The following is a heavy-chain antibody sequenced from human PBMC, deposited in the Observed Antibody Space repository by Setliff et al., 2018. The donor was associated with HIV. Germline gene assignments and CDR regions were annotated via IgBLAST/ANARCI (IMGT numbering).Heavy chain of an antibody. Sequence: PGESLKISCKASGYSITTYWIAWGRQMPGKGLGWMGIIYPADSDTKYSPSFQGQVTMSVDKSISTAYLQWSSLKASDTAVYYCARLDTSCYSHYTFYDMDVWGQGTTVTVSS. CDR3: ARLDTSCYSHYTFYDMDV. CDR2: IYPADSDT. D-gene: IGHD3-22*01. V-gene: IGHV5-51*01. J-gene: IGHJ6*02. CDR1: GYSITTYW.